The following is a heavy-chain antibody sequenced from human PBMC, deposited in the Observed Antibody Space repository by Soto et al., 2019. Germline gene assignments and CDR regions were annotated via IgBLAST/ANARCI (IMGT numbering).Heavy chain of an antibody. J-gene: IGHJ6*02. D-gene: IGHD3-22*01. Sequence: QVQLVQSGAEVKKPGSSVKVSYKASGGTFSSYAISWVRQAPGQGLEWMGGIIPIFGTANYAQKFQGRVTITADESTSTAYMELSSLRSEDTAVYYCARGAHYYDSSGYYIYYYYYGMDVWGQGTTVTVSS. CDR3: ARGAHYYDSSGYYIYYYYYGMDV. CDR2: IIPIFGTA. CDR1: GGTFSSYA. V-gene: IGHV1-69*01.